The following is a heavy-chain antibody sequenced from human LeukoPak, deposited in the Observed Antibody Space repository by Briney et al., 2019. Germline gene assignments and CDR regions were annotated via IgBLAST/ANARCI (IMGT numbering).Heavy chain of an antibody. Sequence: GASVKVSCKASGGTFSSYAISWVRQAPGQGLEWMGGIIPIFGTANYAQKFQGRVTITTDESTSTAYMELSSLRSEDTAVYYCAIRTAGDIVVVVAAPGTFDYWGQGTLVTVSS. V-gene: IGHV1-69*05. CDR1: GGTFSSYA. CDR2: IIPIFGTA. D-gene: IGHD2-15*01. CDR3: AIRTAGDIVVVVAAPGTFDY. J-gene: IGHJ4*02.